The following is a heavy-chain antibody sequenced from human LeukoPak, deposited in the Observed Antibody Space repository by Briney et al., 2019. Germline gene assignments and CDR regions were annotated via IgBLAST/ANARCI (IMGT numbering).Heavy chain of an antibody. CDR3: ARVDRYHFYLDV. J-gene: IGHJ6*03. CDR2: IIPLFGTA. V-gene: IGHV1-69*05. Sequence: ASVKVSCKASGGTFNTYTITWVRQAPGQGLKWMGGIIPLFGTANFAQKFQGRVTLTTDESTSTAYMELSSLISEDTAIYYCARVDRYHFYLDVWGKGTTVTVSS. CDR1: GGTFNTYT.